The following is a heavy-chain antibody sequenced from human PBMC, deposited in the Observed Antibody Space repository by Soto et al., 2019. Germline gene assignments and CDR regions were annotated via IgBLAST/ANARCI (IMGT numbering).Heavy chain of an antibody. Sequence: ASVKVSCKASGYTFTSYGMSWVRQAPGQGLEWVGWISAHNGKTNYVQKLQGRVTMTTDTSTSTAYMELRSLRSDDTAVYYCARAPGVVPATIYYYGMDVWGLGTTVTVSS. J-gene: IGHJ6*02. CDR3: ARAPGVVPATIYYYGMDV. CDR2: ISAHNGKT. V-gene: IGHV1-18*01. CDR1: GYTFTSYG. D-gene: IGHD2-15*01.